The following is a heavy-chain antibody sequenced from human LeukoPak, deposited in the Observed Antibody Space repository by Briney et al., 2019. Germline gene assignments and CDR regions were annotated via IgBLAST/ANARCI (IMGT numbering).Heavy chain of an antibody. J-gene: IGHJ5*02. V-gene: IGHV3-23*01. CDR1: GFTFKNYA. Sequence: PGGSLRLSCAASGFTFKNYAMSWVRQAPGKGLEWVSTISGSGDATYYADSVKGRFTISRDNSKNTLYLQMNSLRAEDTAMYYCTKAPPGKFDPWGQGTLVTVSS. D-gene: IGHD3-10*01. CDR2: ISGSGDAT. CDR3: TKAPPGKFDP.